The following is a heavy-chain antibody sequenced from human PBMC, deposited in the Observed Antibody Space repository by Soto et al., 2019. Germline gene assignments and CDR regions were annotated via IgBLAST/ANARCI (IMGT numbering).Heavy chain of an antibody. J-gene: IGHJ4*02. CDR1: GFIFSSYG. CDR3: AKVFDLWSGVNYFDY. Sequence: EVQLLESGGGLVQPGGSLRLSCAASGFIFSSYGMSWVRQAPGKGLEWVSGITGSSGSTYYADSVKGRFTISRDNSKNTLYLQMHGMRGEDTAVYYCAKVFDLWSGVNYFDYWGQGTLVALSS. CDR2: ITGSSGST. D-gene: IGHD3-3*01. V-gene: IGHV3-23*01.